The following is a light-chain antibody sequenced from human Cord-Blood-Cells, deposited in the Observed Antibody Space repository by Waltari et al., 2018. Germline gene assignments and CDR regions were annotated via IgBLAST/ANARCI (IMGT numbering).Light chain of an antibody. CDR3: QQYNNWPPMYT. V-gene: IGKV3-15*01. J-gene: IGKJ2*01. CDR2: GAS. CDR1: QSFSSN. Sequence: EIVMTQSPATLSVSPGERATIYCRASQSFSSNLAWYQQKPGQAPRLLIYGASTRATGIPARFSGSGSGTEFTLTISSLQSEDFAVYYCQQYNNWPPMYTFGQGTKLEIK.